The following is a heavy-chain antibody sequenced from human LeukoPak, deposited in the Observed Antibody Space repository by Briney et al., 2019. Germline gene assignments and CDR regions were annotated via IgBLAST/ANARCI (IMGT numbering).Heavy chain of an antibody. CDR2: MNPNSGNT. J-gene: IGHJ5*02. CDR3: ARGGKIVVVAATRYNWFDP. CDR1: GYTYTSYD. D-gene: IGHD2-15*01. Sequence: ASVTVSCKASGYTYTSYDINWVRHATGQGLEWMGWMNPNSGNTGYAQKFQGRVTMTRNTSISTAYMELSSLRSEDTAVYYCARGGKIVVVAATRYNWFDPWGQGTLVTVSS. V-gene: IGHV1-8*01.